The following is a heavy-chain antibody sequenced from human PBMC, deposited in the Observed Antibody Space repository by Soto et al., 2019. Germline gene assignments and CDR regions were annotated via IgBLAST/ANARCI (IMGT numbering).Heavy chain of an antibody. J-gene: IGHJ4*02. CDR2: ISYDGSNK. V-gene: IGHV3-30-3*01. Sequence: GGSLRLSCAASGFTFSSYATHWVRQAPGKGLEWVAVISYDGSNKYYADSVKGRFTISRDNSKNTLYLQMNSLRAEDTAVYYCAREGGSYSFDYWGQGTLVTVSS. CDR1: GFTFSSYA. D-gene: IGHD1-26*01. CDR3: AREGGSYSFDY.